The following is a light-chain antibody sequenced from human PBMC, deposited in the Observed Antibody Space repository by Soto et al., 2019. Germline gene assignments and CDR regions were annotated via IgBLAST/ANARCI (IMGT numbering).Light chain of an antibody. Sequence: QSVLSQAPSASGTPGQRVTISCSGSSSKIGSNTVSWYQQVPGTAPKLLIYSNDQRPSGFPDRFSGSKSGTSASLAIGGLQSEDEADYYCAAWDDGLNGWVFGGGTKLTVL. CDR1: SSKIGSNT. CDR3: AAWDDGLNGWV. J-gene: IGLJ3*02. V-gene: IGLV1-44*01. CDR2: SND.